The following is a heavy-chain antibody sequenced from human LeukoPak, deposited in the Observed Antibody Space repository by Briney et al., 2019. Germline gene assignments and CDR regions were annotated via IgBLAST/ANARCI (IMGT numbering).Heavy chain of an antibody. CDR2: IYTSGST. CDR3: ARGGWHWFDP. CDR1: GGSISSSSYY. J-gene: IGHJ5*02. V-gene: IGHV4-61*05. D-gene: IGHD6-19*01. Sequence: ASETLSLTCTVSGGSISSSSYYWGWIRQPPGKGLEWIGRIYTSGSTNYNPSLKSRVTMSVDTSKNQFSLKLSSVTAADTAVYYCARGGWHWFDPWGQGTLVTVSS.